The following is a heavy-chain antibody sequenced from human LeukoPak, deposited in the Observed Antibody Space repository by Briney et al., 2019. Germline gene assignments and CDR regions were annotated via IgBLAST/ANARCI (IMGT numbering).Heavy chain of an antibody. CDR1: GFTFNNYY. V-gene: IGHV3-23*01. J-gene: IGHJ4*02. CDR2: IGGSDGST. CDR3: VKDRYVARGDYLDF. Sequence: GGSLRLSCVASGFTFNNYYMTWVRQAPGKGLEWVSTIGGSDGSTYYADSVKGRFTISRDNAKSTQSLQMSSLRTEDTAIYYCVKDRYVARGDYLDFWGQGTLVTVSP. D-gene: IGHD3-10*01.